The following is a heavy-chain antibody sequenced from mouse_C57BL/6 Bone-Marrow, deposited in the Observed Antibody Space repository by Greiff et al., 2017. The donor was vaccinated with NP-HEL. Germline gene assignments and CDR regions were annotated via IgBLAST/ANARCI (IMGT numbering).Heavy chain of an antibody. Sequence: VMLVESGAELVRPGTSVKMSCKASGYTFTNYWIGWAKQRPGHGLEWIGDIYPGGGYTNYNEKFKGKATLTADKSSSTAYMQFSSLTSEDSAIYYCARSLYGNYGMDYWGQGTSVTVSS. CDR3: ARSLYGNYGMDY. J-gene: IGHJ4*01. D-gene: IGHD2-1*01. CDR1: GYTFTNYW. CDR2: IYPGGGYT. V-gene: IGHV1-63*01.